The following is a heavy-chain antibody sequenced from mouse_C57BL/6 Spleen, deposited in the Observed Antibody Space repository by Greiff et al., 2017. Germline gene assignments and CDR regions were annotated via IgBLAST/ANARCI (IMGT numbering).Heavy chain of an antibody. Sequence: QVQLKESGPELVKPGASVKISCKASGYAFSSSWMNWVKQRPGKGLEWIGRSYPGDGDTNYNGKFKGKATLTADKSSSTAYMQLSSLTSEDSAVYFCARPHYYGSSLYAMDYWGQGTSVTVSS. CDR3: ARPHYYGSSLYAMDY. D-gene: IGHD1-1*01. CDR2: SYPGDGDT. CDR1: GYAFSSSW. V-gene: IGHV1-82*01. J-gene: IGHJ4*01.